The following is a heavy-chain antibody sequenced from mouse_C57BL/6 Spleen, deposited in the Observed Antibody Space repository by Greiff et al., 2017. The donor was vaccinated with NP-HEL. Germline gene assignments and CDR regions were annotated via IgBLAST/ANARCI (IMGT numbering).Heavy chain of an antibody. V-gene: IGHV5-17*01. J-gene: IGHJ4*01. D-gene: IGHD2-2*01. Sequence: EVQRVESGGGLVKPGGSLKLSCAASGFTFSDYGMHWVRQAPEKGLEWVAYISSGSSTIYYADTVKGRFTISRDNAKNTLFLQMTSLRSEDTAMYYCASMVMYAMDYWGQGTSVTVSS. CDR3: ASMVMYAMDY. CDR1: GFTFSDYG. CDR2: ISSGSSTI.